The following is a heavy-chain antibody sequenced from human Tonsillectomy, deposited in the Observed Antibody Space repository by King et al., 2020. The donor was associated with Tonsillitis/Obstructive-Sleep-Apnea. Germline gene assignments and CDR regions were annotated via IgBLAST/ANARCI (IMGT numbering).Heavy chain of an antibody. J-gene: IGHJ6*02. D-gene: IGHD5-24*01. Sequence: QLVQSGAEVKKPGASVKVSCKASGYTFTSYVISWVRQAPGQGLEWMGWISAYNGNRNYAQTLQGRVTMTTDTSTSTAYMELRSLRSDDTAVYYCARLTGDDYKPQLRGMDVWGQGTAVTVSS. V-gene: IGHV1-18*01. CDR1: GYTFTSYV. CDR2: ISAYNGNR. CDR3: ARLTGDDYKPQLRGMDV.